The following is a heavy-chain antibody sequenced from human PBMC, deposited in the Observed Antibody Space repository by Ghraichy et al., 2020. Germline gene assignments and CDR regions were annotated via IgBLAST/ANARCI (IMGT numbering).Heavy chain of an antibody. Sequence: GESLNISCKGSGYSFTSYWIGWVRQMPGKGLEWMGIIYPGDSDTRYSPSFQGQVTISADKSISTAYLQWSSLKASDTAMYYCARLYLQDTAMVKGGFDPWGQGTLVTVSS. CDR1: GYSFTSYW. CDR2: IYPGDSDT. J-gene: IGHJ5*02. CDR3: ARLYLQDTAMVKGGFDP. D-gene: IGHD5-18*01. V-gene: IGHV5-51*01.